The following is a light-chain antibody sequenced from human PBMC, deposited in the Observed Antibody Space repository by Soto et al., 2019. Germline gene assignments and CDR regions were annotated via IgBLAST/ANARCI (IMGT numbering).Light chain of an antibody. CDR2: EVS. J-gene: IGLJ1*01. V-gene: IGLV2-14*01. CDR3: SSHTSSTTPYV. CDR1: SSDVGGFNF. Sequence: QSALTQPASVSGSPGQSITISCTGSSSDVGGFNFVSWYQHHPGKVPKLMIYEVSNRPSGVSDRFSGSKSGNTASLTISGLQAEDEADYYCSSHTSSTTPYVFGTGTKLTVL.